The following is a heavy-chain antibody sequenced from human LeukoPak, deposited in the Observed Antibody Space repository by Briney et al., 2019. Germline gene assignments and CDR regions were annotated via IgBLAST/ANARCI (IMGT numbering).Heavy chain of an antibody. CDR3: AKDQSIAARFFHY. Sequence: GGSLRLSCAASGFTFSSYGMHWVRQAPGKGLEWVAVISYDGSNKYYADSAKGRFTISRDNSKNTLYLQMNSLRAEDTAVYYCAKDQSIAARFFHYWGQGTLVTVSS. V-gene: IGHV3-30*18. CDR2: ISYDGSNK. CDR1: GFTFSSYG. J-gene: IGHJ4*02. D-gene: IGHD6-6*01.